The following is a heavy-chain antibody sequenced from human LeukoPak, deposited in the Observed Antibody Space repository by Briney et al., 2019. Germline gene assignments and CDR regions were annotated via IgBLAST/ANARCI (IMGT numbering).Heavy chain of an antibody. CDR1: GYTFTNYD. CDR2: MNPNSGNT. J-gene: IGHJ4*02. V-gene: IGHV1-8*03. Sequence: GASVKVSCKASGYTFTNYDINWVRQATGQGLEWMGWMNPNSGNTGYAQKFQGRVTIARNTSISTAYMELSSLRSEDTAVYYCARAAGTANDCWGQGTLVTVSS. CDR3: ARAAGTANDC. D-gene: IGHD6-13*01.